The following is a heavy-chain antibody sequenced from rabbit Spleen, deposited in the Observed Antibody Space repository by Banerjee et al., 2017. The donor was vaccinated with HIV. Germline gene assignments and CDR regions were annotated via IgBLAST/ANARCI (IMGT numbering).Heavy chain of an antibody. CDR2: IYTGGSGGI. D-gene: IGHD7-1*01. V-gene: IGHV1S40*01. J-gene: IGHJ4*01. CDR1: GFDLSNYYY. CDR3: GRSSNAGYAGYGYGSNL. Sequence: QTLEESGGDLVKPGASLTLTCTASGFDLSNYYYIYWVRQAPGKGLEWIGCIYTGGSGGIYYASGARGRLPISKTSSTTVTLQMTSLTAADTSTYFCGRSSNAGYAGYGYGSNLWGPGTLVTVS.